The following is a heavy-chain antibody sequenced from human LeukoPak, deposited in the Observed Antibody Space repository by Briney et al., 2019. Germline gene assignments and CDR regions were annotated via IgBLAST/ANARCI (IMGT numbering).Heavy chain of an antibody. CDR1: GFTFSSYW. Sequence: GGSLRLSCAAPGFTFSSYWMSWVRQAPGKGLEWVANIKQDGSEKYYVDSVKGRFTISRDNAKNSLYLQMNSLRAEDTAVYYCARGRTPYCGGDCYSYYYYMDVWGKGTTVTVSS. CDR2: IKQDGSEK. CDR3: ARGRTPYCGGDCYSYYYYMDV. V-gene: IGHV3-7*01. J-gene: IGHJ6*03. D-gene: IGHD2-21*01.